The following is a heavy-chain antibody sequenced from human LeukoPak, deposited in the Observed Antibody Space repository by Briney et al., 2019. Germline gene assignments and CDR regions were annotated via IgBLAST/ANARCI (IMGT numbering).Heavy chain of an antibody. V-gene: IGHV1-2*02. D-gene: IGHD6-19*01. J-gene: IGHJ4*02. CDR1: GYTFTDYY. CDR2: INPNSGGT. CDR3: ARAIAVVDY. Sequence: ASVKVSCKASGYTFTDYYIHWVRQAPGQGLEWMGWINPNSGGTNSAQKFQGRVTMTKDTPISTAYMELSRLRSDDTAVYFCARAIAVVDYWGQGTLVTVSS.